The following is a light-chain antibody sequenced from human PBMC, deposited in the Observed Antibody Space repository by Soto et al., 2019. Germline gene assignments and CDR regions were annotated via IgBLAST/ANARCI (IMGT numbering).Light chain of an antibody. CDR2: GAS. Sequence: EIVLTQSPGTLSLSPGQRATLSCRASQSVSSSYLAWYQQCPGQAPRPLIYGASTRATGIPDRFSGSGSWTDFTLTISRLEPDDFAVYYCQQYGKSPPYTFGGGTKVEIK. J-gene: IGKJ4*01. CDR3: QQYGKSPPYT. CDR1: QSVSSSY. V-gene: IGKV3-20*01.